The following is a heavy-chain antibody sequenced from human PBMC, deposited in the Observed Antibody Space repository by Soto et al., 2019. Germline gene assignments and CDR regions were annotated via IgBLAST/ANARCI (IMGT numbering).Heavy chain of an antibody. V-gene: IGHV1-46*01. J-gene: IGHJ4*02. Sequence: QVQLVQSGAEVKKPGASVKVSCKASGDTFTDYYIHWVRQAPGQGLEWMGTVNPSGGHTTYAQHVMGRMTMTTDTSTSTLCMELNSLTSEDTAVYYCARGGHVVVVTAALDYWGQGTLVTVSS. D-gene: IGHD2-21*02. CDR2: VNPSGGHT. CDR1: GDTFTDYY. CDR3: ARGGHVVVVTAALDY.